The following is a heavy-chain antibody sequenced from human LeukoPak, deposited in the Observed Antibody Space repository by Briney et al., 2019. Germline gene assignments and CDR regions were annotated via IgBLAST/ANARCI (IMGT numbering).Heavy chain of an antibody. CDR2: IYYSGST. D-gene: IGHD3-22*01. CDR1: GGSFSGYY. J-gene: IGHJ4*02. CDR3: ARVDYYDSSGYYPPSYYFDY. Sequence: MTSETLSLTCAVYGGSFSGYYWSWIRQPPGKGLEWIGYIYYSGSTNYNPSLKSRVTISVDTSKNQFSLKLSSVTAADTAVYYCARVDYYDSSGYYPPSYYFDYWGQGTLVTVSS. V-gene: IGHV4-59*01.